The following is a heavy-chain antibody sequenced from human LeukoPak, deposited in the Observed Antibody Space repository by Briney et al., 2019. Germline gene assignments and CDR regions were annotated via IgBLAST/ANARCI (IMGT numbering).Heavy chain of an antibody. D-gene: IGHD3-22*01. J-gene: IGHJ4*02. CDR2: IYYSGST. CDR3: ARAGYYYDSSGYYEGDY. CDR1: GYFISSSYY. V-gene: IGHV4-61*01. Sequence: SETLSLTCTVSGYFISSSYYWSWIRQPPGQGLEWIGYIYYSGSTNYNPSLKSRVTISVDTSKNQFSLKLSSVTAADTAVYYCARAGYYYDSSGYYEGDYWGQGTLVTVSS.